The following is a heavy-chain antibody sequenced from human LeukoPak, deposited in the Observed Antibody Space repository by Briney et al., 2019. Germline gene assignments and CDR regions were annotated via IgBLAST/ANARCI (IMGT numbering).Heavy chain of an antibody. Sequence: ASVKVSCKASGYTFTSYGISWVRQAPGQGLEWMGRINPNSGGTNYAQKFQGRVTMTRDTSISTAYMELSRLRSDDTAVYYCARVRGNTVDYWGQGTLVTVSS. CDR2: INPNSGGT. CDR3: ARVRGNTVDY. V-gene: IGHV1-2*06. J-gene: IGHJ4*02. D-gene: IGHD2/OR15-2a*01. CDR1: GYTFTSYG.